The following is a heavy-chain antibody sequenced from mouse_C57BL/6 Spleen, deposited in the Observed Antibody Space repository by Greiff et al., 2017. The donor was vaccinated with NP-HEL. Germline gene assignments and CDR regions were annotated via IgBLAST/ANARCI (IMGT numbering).Heavy chain of an antibody. J-gene: IGHJ3*01. Sequence: VQLKQSGPGLVKPSQSLSLTCSVTGYSITSGYYWNWIRQFPGNKLEWMGYISYDGSNNYNPSLKNRISITRDTSKNQFFLKLNSVTTEDTATYYCASTGNYSWGQGTLVTVSA. D-gene: IGHD2-1*01. CDR1: GYSITSGYY. V-gene: IGHV3-6*01. CDR2: ISYDGSN. CDR3: ASTGNYS.